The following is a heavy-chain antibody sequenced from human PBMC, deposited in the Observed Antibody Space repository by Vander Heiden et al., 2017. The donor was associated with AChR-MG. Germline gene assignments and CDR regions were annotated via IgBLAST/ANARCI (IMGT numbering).Heavy chain of an antibody. J-gene: IGHJ3*02. CDR1: GYTFSGYY. Sequence: QVQLVQSGAEVKKPGASVKVFCKASGYTFSGYYIHGVRQAPGQGLEWMGWSNPRSGGANYAPKFQGRVTMTRDTSISTAYMELNRLTSDDTAVYYCAREGHDSFDIWGQGTMVTVSS. CDR3: AREGHDSFDI. CDR2: SNPRSGGA. V-gene: IGHV1-2*02.